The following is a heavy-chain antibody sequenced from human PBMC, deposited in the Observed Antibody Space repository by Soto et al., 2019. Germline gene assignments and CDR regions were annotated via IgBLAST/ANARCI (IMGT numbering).Heavy chain of an antibody. J-gene: IGHJ6*02. V-gene: IGHV1-69*13. D-gene: IGHD5-12*01. CDR3: ASLVATMDWTPYYYFRCMDV. CDR1: GGTFSSYA. Sequence: AGKVSCKASGGTFSSYAISWVRQAPGQGLEWMGGIIPLFGTPNYAQKFQGRVTISADASTRTAYMELRSLRSEDTALYYCASLVATMDWTPYYYFRCMDVWS. CDR2: IIPLFGTP.